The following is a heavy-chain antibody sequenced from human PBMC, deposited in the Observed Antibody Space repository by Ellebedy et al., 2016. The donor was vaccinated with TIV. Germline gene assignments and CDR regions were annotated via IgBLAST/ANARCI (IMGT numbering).Heavy chain of an antibody. CDR3: ARDMVQGMVSRYLWFDY. D-gene: IGHD5/OR15-5a*01. CDR2: ISAYTGDT. J-gene: IGHJ4*02. V-gene: IGHV1-18*01. Sequence: ASVKVSCKASGYDFARYSVSWVRQAPGQGLEWMGWISAYTGDTNYAQKFQGRVSLTTDISTSTAYMELRSLRSDDTAVYYCARDMVQGMVSRYLWFDYWGQGTLVTVSS. CDR1: GYDFARYS.